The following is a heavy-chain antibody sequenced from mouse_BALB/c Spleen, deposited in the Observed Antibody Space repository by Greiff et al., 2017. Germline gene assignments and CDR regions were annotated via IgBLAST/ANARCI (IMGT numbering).Heavy chain of an antibody. D-gene: IGHD1-1*01. V-gene: IGHV14-3*02. J-gene: IGHJ4*01. CDR3: ARDYGSSYAMDY. Sequence: VHVKQSGAELVKPGASVKLSCTASGFNIKDTYMHWVKQRPEQGLEWIGRIDPANGNTKYDPKFQGKATITADTSSNTAYLQLSSLTSEDTAVYYCARDYGSSYAMDYWGQGTSVTVSS. CDR2: IDPANGNT. CDR1: GFNIKDTY.